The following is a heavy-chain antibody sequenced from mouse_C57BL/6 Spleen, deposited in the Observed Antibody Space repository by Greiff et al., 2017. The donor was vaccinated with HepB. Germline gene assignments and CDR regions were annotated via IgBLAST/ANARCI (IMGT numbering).Heavy chain of an antibody. J-gene: IGHJ3*01. CDR1: GYTFTSYW. D-gene: IGHD2-5*01. CDR3: ARRGYSNWFAY. V-gene: IGHV1-52*01. Sequence: QVQLKQPGAELVRPGSSVKLSCKASGYTFTSYWMHWVKQRPIQGLEWIGNIDPSDSETHYNQKFKDKATLTVDKSSSTAYMQLSSLTSEDSAVYYCARRGYSNWFAYWGQGTLVTVSA. CDR2: IDPSDSET.